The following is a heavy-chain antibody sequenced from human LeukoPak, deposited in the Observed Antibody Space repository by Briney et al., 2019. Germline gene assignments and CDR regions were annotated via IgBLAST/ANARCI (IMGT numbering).Heavy chain of an antibody. CDR1: GGTFSSYA. J-gene: IGHJ5*02. V-gene: IGHV1-69*01. CDR2: IIPIFGTA. CDR3: AREKGYCSSTSCYAGNWFDP. Sequence: SVKVSCKASGGTFSSYAISWVRQAPGQGLEWMGGIIPIFGTANYAQKFQGRVTITADESTSTAYMELSSLRSEDTAVYYCAREKGYCSSTSCYAGNWFDPWGQGTLVTVSS. D-gene: IGHD2-2*01.